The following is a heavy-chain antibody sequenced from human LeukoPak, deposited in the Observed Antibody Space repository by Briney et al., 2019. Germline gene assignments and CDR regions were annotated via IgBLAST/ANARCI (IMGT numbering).Heavy chain of an antibody. CDR1: GFTFSSYG. V-gene: IGHV3-30*18. D-gene: IGHD6-13*01. CDR3: AKVPLTSIAAAGDIDY. Sequence: GGSLRPSCAASGFTFSSYGMHWVGQAPGKGLEWVAVISYDGSNKYYADSVKGRFTISRDNSKNTLYLQMNSLRAEDTAVYYCAKVPLTSIAAAGDIDYWGQGTLVTVSS. CDR2: ISYDGSNK. J-gene: IGHJ4*02.